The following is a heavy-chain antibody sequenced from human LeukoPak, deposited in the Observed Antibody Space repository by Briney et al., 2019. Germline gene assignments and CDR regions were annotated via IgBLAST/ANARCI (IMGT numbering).Heavy chain of an antibody. J-gene: IGHJ5*02. D-gene: IGHD3-22*01. V-gene: IGHV4-30-4*01. Sequence: PSETLSLTCTVSGGSISSGDYYWSWIRQPPGKGLEWIAYMYYSGSTYYNPSLKSRDTMSADTSKNQLSLKLSSVTAADTAVYYCARPYYYDSRIDPWGQGILVTVSS. CDR3: ARPYYYDSRIDP. CDR2: MYYSGST. CDR1: GGSISSGDYY.